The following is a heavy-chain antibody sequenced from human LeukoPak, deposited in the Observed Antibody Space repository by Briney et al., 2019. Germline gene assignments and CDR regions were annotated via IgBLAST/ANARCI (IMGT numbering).Heavy chain of an antibody. CDR3: ARGRLYCSSTSCPTWNWFDP. Sequence: GGSLRLSCAASGFTFSSYSMNWVRQAPGKGLEWVSYISSSSTIYYADSVKGRFTISRDNAKNSLYLQMNSLRAEDTAVYYCARGRLYCSSTSCPTWNWFDPWGQGTLVTVSS. J-gene: IGHJ5*02. V-gene: IGHV3-48*01. D-gene: IGHD2-2*01. CDR2: ISSSSTI. CDR1: GFTFSSYS.